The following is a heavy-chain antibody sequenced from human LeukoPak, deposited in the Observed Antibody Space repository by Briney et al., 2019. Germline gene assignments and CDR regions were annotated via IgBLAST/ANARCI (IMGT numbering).Heavy chain of an antibody. CDR2: IIPILGIA. J-gene: IGHJ4*02. CDR1: GGTFSSYA. Sequence: SVKVSCKASGGTFSSYAISWVRQAPGQGLEWMGRIIPILGIANYAQKFQGRVTITADKSTSTAYMELSSLRSEDTAVYYCARPMWDGYDSSGYSLDYWGQGTLVTVSS. CDR3: ARPMWDGYDSSGYSLDY. V-gene: IGHV1-69*04. D-gene: IGHD3-22*01.